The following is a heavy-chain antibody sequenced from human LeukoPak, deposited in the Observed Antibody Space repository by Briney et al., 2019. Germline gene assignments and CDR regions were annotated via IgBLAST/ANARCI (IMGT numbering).Heavy chain of an antibody. J-gene: IGHJ6*02. CDR2: ISGYKGDT. CDR3: ARGYYDSGGYYYYYGMDV. V-gene: IGHV1-18*01. CDR1: GYTFTSYG. Sequence: ASVKVSCKTSGYTFTSYGISWVRQAPGQGLEWMGWISGYKGDTNYAQKIQGRVTMTTDTSTSTAYMELRSLRSDDTAVYYCARGYYDSGGYYYYYGMDVWGQGTTVTVSS. D-gene: IGHD3-22*01.